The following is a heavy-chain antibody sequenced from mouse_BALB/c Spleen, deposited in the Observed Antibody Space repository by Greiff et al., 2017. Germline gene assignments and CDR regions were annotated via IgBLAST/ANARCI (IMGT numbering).Heavy chain of an antibody. J-gene: IGHJ1*01. V-gene: IGHV1S29*02. CDR2: IYPYNGGT. Sequence: EVQLQESGPELVKPGASVKISCKASGYTFTDYNMHWVKQSHGKSLEWIGYIYPYNGGTGYNQKFKSKATLTVDNSSSTAYMGLRSLTSEGSTVYYCASSPPYSYDGIGYFDVWGAGTTVTVSS. CDR1: GYTFTDYN. CDR3: ASSPPYSYDGIGYFDV. D-gene: IGHD2-12*01.